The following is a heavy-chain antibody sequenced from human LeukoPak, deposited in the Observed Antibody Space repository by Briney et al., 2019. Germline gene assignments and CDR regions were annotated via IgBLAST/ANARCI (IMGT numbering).Heavy chain of an antibody. V-gene: IGHV4-4*07. CDR3: ARERYDILTGYYTFDY. D-gene: IGHD3-9*01. J-gene: IGHJ4*02. CDR1: GGSISSYY. CDR2: IYTSGST. Sequence: SETLSLTCTVSGGSISSYYWSWIRQPAGKGLEWVGRIYTSGSTNYNPSLKSRVTMSVDTSKNQFSLKLSSVTAADTAVYYCARERYDILTGYYTFDYWGQGTLVTVSS.